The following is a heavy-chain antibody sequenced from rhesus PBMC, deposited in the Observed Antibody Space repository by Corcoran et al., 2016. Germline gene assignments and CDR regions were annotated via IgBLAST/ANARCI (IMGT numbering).Heavy chain of an antibody. CDR2: IVGYSDST. J-gene: IGHJ6*01. Sequence: QVQLRESGPGLVKPSETLSLTCTVSGASISSNWWSLIRQPPGKGLEGIGEIVGYSDSTNSTPALKSRVTVSKAASKNQFFLKLNSVTAAYTAVYYCARDRSYGNSYGLDSWGQGVVVTVSS. CDR1: GASISSNW. D-gene: IGHD4-35*01. V-gene: IGHV4-80*01. CDR3: ARDRSYGNSYGLDS.